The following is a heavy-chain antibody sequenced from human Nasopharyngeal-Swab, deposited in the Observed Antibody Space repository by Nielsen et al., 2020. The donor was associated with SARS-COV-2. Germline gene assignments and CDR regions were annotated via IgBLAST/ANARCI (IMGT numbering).Heavy chain of an antibody. V-gene: IGHV3-53*01. J-gene: IGHJ4*02. CDR1: GFTVSSNY. CDR2: IYSGGST. Sequence: GGSLRLSCAASGFTVSSNYMSWVRQAPGKGLEWVSVIYSGGSTYYADSVKGRFTISRDNSKNTLYLQLNSLRVEDTAVYYCAKGSAAARPYYFDYWGQGILVTVSS. CDR3: AKGSAAARPYYFDY. D-gene: IGHD6-6*01.